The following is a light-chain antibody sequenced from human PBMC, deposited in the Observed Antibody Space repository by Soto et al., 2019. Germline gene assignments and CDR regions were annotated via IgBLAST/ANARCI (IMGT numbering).Light chain of an antibody. CDR1: QNISSW. V-gene: IGKV1-5*01. J-gene: IGKJ1*01. CDR3: QHYKAFSPWT. Sequence: DIQMTQSPSALSASVGDRVTITCRASQNISSWLAWYQQKAGKAPKSLIYDASSLESGVPSRMSGSGSGTEFTLTITNLQPDDSATYYCQHYKAFSPWTFCQGTKVEIK. CDR2: DAS.